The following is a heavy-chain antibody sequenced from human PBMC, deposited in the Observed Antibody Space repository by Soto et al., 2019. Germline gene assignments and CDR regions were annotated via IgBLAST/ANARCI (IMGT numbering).Heavy chain of an antibody. CDR2: SDRDGPGI. CDR3: ARDRPEAHYDYHPMFDQ. D-gene: IGHD4-17*01. V-gene: IGHV3-74*01. CDR1: GFIFSGYW. J-gene: IGHJ4*02. Sequence: EVQLVESGGGFVQSGGSLRLSCAASGFIFSGYWMHWVRQVPGKGLIWVARSDRDGPGINYADSVKGRFTISRDNVKYLLFLQMNSLRADDSGVYYCARDRPEAHYDYHPMFDQWGQGTLVTVSS.